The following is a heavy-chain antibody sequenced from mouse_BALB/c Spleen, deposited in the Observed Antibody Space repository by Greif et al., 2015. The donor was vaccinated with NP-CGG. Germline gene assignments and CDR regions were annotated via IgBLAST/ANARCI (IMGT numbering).Heavy chain of an antibody. V-gene: IGHV3-8*02. J-gene: IGHJ1*01. CDR2: ISYSGST. D-gene: IGHD2-4*01. CDR1: GDSITSGY. CDR3: ARYDDYDEDWYFDV. Sequence: DVKLQESGPSLVKPSQTLSLTCSVTGDSITSGYWNWIRKFPGNKLEYVGYISYSGSTYCNPSLKSRISITRDTSKNQYYLQLNSVTTEDTATYYCARYDDYDEDWYFDVWGAGTTVTVSS.